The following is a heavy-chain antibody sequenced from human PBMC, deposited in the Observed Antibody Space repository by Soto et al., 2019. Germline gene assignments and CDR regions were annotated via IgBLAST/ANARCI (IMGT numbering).Heavy chain of an antibody. CDR1: GYSITNGYY. J-gene: IGHJ4*02. CDR2: IYHSGNT. D-gene: IGHD3-3*02. V-gene: IGHV4-38-2*01. Sequence: SDTLYLACAVSGYSITNGYYWGWIRQPPGKGLEWIGSIYHSGNTYYNPSLKSRVTLSIDTSKNQFSLKLRSVTAADTAMYYCARVKLAGRGSFHDWGQGTLVTVSS. CDR3: ARVKLAGRGSFHD.